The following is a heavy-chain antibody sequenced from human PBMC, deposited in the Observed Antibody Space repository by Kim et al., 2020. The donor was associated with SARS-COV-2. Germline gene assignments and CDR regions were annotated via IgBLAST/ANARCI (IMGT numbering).Heavy chain of an antibody. J-gene: IGHJ4*01. CDR1: GGSISGYY. CDR2: SNHRGGN. V-gene: IGHV4-34*01. CDR3: ARRSVAGWGHYY. Sequence: SETLSPTCAVYGGSISGYYWCWCRQPPGKGVEWFGGSNHRGGNNYNNSPKSSLTILADTTKKQFSSMKRTVTAADTAADYCARRSVAGWGHYYWGHG. D-gene: IGHD3-16*01.